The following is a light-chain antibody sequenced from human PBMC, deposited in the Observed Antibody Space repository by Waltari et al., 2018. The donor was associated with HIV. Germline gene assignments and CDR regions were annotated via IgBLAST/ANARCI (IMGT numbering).Light chain of an antibody. CDR1: ALPKQY. CDR2: KAK. Sequence: SYELTPHPSVSVSPGQTARLTCSGVALPKQYVDRDREKAAQSPVLVINKAKEMPAGFPGRISGYSSGTTVTLTISGVQAEDEADYCCKSANSSGPIFGGGTKLTVL. V-gene: IGLV3-25*03. J-gene: IGLJ2*01. CDR3: KSANSSGPI.